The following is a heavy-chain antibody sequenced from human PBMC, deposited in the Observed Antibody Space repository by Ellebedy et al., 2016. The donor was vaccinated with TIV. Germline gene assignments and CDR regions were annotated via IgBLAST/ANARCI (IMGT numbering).Heavy chain of an antibody. J-gene: IGHJ6*03. CDR2: INHSGST. V-gene: IGHV4-34*01. CDR1: GGSFSGYY. Sequence: SETLSLXCAAYGGSFSGYYWSWIRQPPGKGLEWIGEINHSGSTNCNLSLKSRVTISVDTSKNQFSLKLSSVTAADTAVYYCARLRGDGYNYTIRPRPRYHDYMDVWGKGTTVTVSS. CDR3: ARLRGDGYNYTIRPRPRYHDYMDV. D-gene: IGHD5-24*01.